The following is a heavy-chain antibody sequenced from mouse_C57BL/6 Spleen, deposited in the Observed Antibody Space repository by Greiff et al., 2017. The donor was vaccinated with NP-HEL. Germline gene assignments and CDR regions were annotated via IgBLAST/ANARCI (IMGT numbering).Heavy chain of an antibody. CDR2: IDPNSGGT. CDR3: ARERIYYYGSSPYYYAMDY. Sequence: QVQLQQPGAELVKPGASVKLSCKASGHTFTSYWMHWVKQRPGRGLEWIGRIDPNSGGTKYNEKFKSKATLTVDKPSSTAYMQLSSLTSEDSAVYYCARERIYYYGSSPYYYAMDYWGQGTSVTVSS. CDR1: GHTFTSYW. J-gene: IGHJ4*01. V-gene: IGHV1-72*01. D-gene: IGHD1-1*01.